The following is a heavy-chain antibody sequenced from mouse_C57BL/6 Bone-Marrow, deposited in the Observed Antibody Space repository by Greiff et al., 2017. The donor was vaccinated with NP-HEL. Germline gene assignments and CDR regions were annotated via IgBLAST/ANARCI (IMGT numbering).Heavy chain of an antibody. CDR1: GYTFTSYG. Sequence: VQLQQSGAELARPGASVKLSCKASGYTFTSYGISWVKQRTGQGLEWIGEIYPRSGNTYYNEKFKGKATLTADKSSSTAYMELRRLTSEDSAVYFCARPLLSYWYFGVWGTGTTVTVSS. D-gene: IGHD2-1*01. J-gene: IGHJ1*03. V-gene: IGHV1-81*01. CDR3: ARPLLSYWYFGV. CDR2: IYPRSGNT.